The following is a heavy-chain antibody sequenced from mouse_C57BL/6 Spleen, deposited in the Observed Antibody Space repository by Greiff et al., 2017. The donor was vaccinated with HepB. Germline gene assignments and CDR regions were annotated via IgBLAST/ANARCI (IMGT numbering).Heavy chain of an antibody. V-gene: IGHV2-5*01. CDR3: AKEGYCSSYEAMDY. D-gene: IGHD1-1*01. J-gene: IGHJ4*01. Sequence: VQLQQSGPGLVQPSQSLSITCTVSGFSLTSYGVHWVRQSPGKGLEWLGVIWRGGSTDYNAAFMSRLSITKDNSKSQVFFKMNSLQADDTAIYYCAKEGYCSSYEAMDYWGQGTSVTVSS. CDR2: IWRGGST. CDR1: GFSLTSYG.